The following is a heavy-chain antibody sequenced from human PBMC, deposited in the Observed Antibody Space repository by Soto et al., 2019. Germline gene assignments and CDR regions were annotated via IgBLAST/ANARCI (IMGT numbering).Heavy chain of an antibody. V-gene: IGHV4-34*01. J-gene: IGHJ5*02. D-gene: IGHD2-15*01. CDR2: INHSGST. Sequence: QVQLQQWGAGLLKPSETLSLTCAVYGGSFSGYYWSWIRQPPGKGLEWIGEINHSGSTNYNPSLKSRVTISVDTSKNQFSLKLSSVTAADTAVYYCARHIAFKVLGYCSGGRCYSRPFDPWGQGTLVTVSS. CDR1: GGSFSGYY. CDR3: ARHIAFKVLGYCSGGRCYSRPFDP.